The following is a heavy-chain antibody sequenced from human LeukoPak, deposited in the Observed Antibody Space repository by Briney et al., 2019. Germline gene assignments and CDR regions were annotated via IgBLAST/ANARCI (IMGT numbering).Heavy chain of an antibody. CDR2: IRSDDSDK. CDR1: GFTFSDYA. Sequence: GGSLRLSCAAPGFTFSDYAMHWVRQALGKGLEWVAFIRSDDSDKYYADSVRGRFTISRDDSMNTLYLQMNSLSGEDTAVYYCAKDLALKVGASPFDYWGQGTLVTVSS. V-gene: IGHV3-30*02. D-gene: IGHD1-26*01. J-gene: IGHJ4*02. CDR3: AKDLALKVGASPFDY.